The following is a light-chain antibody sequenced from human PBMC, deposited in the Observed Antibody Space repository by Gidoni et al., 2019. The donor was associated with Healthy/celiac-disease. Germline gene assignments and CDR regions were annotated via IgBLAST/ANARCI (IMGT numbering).Light chain of an antibody. CDR2: AAS. J-gene: IGKJ3*01. Sequence: DIQLTQSPSFLSASVGDRVTSTCRASQGISSYLAWYQQKPGKAPKLLIYAASTLQSGVPSRFSGSGSGTEFTLTISSLQPEDFATYYCQQLNSYPGFTFGPGTKVEIK. CDR1: QGISSY. CDR3: QQLNSYPGFT. V-gene: IGKV1-9*01.